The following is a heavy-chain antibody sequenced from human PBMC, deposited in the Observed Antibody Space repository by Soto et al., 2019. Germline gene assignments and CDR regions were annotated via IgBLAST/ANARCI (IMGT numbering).Heavy chain of an antibody. D-gene: IGHD2-2*01. CDR3: TRVAKYCISTSCYLGGNF. CDR2: IRSNAYGGTT. J-gene: IGHJ4*02. V-gene: IGHV3-49*04. CDR1: GFNFGDDG. Sequence: EVQLVESGGALVQPGRSLRLSCTASGFNFGDDGLSWVRQAPGKGLEWVGLIRSNAYGGTTEYGTSVKGRFTISRDASKTIAYLQMNSLKTEDTAVYYCTRVAKYCISTSCYLGGNFWGQGTLVTVSS.